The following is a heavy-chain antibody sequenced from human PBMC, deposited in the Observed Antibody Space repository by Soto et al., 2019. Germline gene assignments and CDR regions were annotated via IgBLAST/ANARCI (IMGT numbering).Heavy chain of an antibody. CDR1: GYTFTSYY. Sequence: QVQLVQSGAEVKKPGASVEVSCKASGYTFTSYYMHWVRQAPGQGLEWMGIINPSGGSTRYAQKFQGRVTMTRDTSTSTVYMELSSLRSEDTAVYYCARDWAPYEIDPWGQGTLVTVSS. CDR2: INPSGGST. D-gene: IGHD3-16*01. CDR3: ARDWAPYEIDP. J-gene: IGHJ5*02. V-gene: IGHV1-46*01.